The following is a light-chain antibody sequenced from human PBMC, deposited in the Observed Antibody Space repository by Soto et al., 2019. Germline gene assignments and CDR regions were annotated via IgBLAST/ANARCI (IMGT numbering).Light chain of an antibody. CDR2: EGT. J-gene: IGLJ2*01. V-gene: IGLV2-23*01. CDR3: SSYAGSSNVL. Sequence: QSVLTQPASVSGSPGQSITISCTGTTSDIENYNLVSWFQHHPGKVPKLMIYEGTKRPSGVSSRFSATMSGNTASLTISGLQAEDAAYYYCSSYAGSSNVLFGGGTKLTVL. CDR1: TSDIENYNL.